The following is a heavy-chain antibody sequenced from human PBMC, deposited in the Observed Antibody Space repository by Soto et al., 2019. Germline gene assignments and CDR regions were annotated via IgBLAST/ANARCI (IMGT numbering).Heavy chain of an antibody. V-gene: IGHV3-30*01. Sequence: EGSLRLSCAASGFTFRSYAMDWVRQAPGKGLEWVAVISYDGTNKYYADSVKGRFTISRDNSKNTLSLQMNSLRPEDTAVYYCARGDSNSWSDFWGQGTL. CDR1: GFTFRSYA. CDR3: ARGDSNSWSDF. D-gene: IGHD6-13*01. CDR2: ISYDGTNK. J-gene: IGHJ4*02.